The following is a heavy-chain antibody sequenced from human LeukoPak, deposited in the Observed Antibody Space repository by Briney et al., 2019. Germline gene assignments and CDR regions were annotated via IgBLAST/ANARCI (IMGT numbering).Heavy chain of an antibody. V-gene: IGHV3-23*01. J-gene: IGHJ4*02. CDR3: AKAPVTTCSGTFCYPFDY. Sequence: QSGGSLRLSCAASGFTFSSYAMSWVRQAPGKGLEWVSAISGSGGSTYYADSVKGRFTISRDNSKNTLYLQMSSLRAEDAGVYYCAKAPVTTCSGTFCYPFDYWGQGTLVTVSS. D-gene: IGHD2-15*01. CDR2: ISGSGGST. CDR1: GFTFSSYA.